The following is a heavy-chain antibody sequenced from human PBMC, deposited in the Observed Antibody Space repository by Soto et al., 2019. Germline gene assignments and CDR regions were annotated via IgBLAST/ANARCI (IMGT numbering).Heavy chain of an antibody. V-gene: IGHV3-23*01. D-gene: IGHD3-10*01. Sequence: PGGSLSLSCAASGFLFSTHAMTPVRQAPGRGLEWVSTIRARSENTYYAESVKGRFTVSRDNSKNTLSVEMNSLRVEDTAVYYCAQGSNLVRWGRGTRVTVST. CDR2: IRARSENT. CDR3: AQGSNLVR. J-gene: IGHJ4*03. CDR1: GFLFSTHA.